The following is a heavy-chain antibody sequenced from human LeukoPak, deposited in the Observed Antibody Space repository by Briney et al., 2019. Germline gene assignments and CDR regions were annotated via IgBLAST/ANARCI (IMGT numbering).Heavy chain of an antibody. CDR3: ARAPPRYCSSTSCRAFLFDY. CDR2: IYTSGST. CDR1: GGSISSYY. Sequence: SETLSLTCTVSGGSISSYYWSWIRQPAGKGLEWIGCIYTSGSTNYNPSLKSRVTMSVDTSKNQFSLKLSSVTAADTAVYYCARAPPRYCSSTSCRAFLFDYWGQGTLVTVSS. J-gene: IGHJ4*02. D-gene: IGHD2-2*01. V-gene: IGHV4-4*07.